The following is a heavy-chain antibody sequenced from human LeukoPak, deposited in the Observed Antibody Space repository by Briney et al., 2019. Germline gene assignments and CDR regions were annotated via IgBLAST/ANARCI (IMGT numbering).Heavy chain of an antibody. CDR3: ATSQRFGGEWYFDL. V-gene: IGHV1-24*01. CDR1: GYTLTELS. J-gene: IGHJ2*01. D-gene: IGHD3-10*01. Sequence: ASVKVSCKVSGYTLTELSMHWVRQAPGKGLEWMGGFDPEDGETIYAQKFQGRVTMTEDTSTDTAYMELSSLRSEDTAVYYCATSQRFGGEWYFDLWGRGTLVTVSS. CDR2: FDPEDGET.